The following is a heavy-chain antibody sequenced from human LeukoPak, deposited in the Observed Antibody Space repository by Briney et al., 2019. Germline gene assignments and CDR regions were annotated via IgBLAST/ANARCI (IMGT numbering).Heavy chain of an antibody. J-gene: IGHJ4*02. CDR2: IRGDGTTT. V-gene: IGHV3-74*01. D-gene: IGHD6-13*01. Sequence: GGSLRLSCAASGFTFRNYWMHWIRQGPGKELVWVSRIRGDGTTTHYADSTQGRFTISRDNAKNTLYLQMNSLRVEDTALYYCARDGTFDNWGQGTLVTVSP. CDR1: GFTFRNYW. CDR3: ARDGTFDN.